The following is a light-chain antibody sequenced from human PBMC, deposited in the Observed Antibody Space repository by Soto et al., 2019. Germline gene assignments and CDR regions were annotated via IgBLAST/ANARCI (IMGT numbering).Light chain of an antibody. CDR2: GAS. V-gene: IGKV3-15*01. CDR3: QQYNNWPLT. CDR1: QSVSSH. J-gene: IGKJ4*01. Sequence: EIVITQSPATLSVSPGERATPSCRARQSVSSHLDWYPQKPGQAPRLPIYGASTRATGIPARFSGSGSGTEFTLTISSLQSEDFAVYYCQQYNNWPLTFGGGTKVDIK.